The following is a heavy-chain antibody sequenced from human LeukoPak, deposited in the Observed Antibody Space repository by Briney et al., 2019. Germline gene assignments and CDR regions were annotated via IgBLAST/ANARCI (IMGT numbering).Heavy chain of an antibody. D-gene: IGHD3-10*01. CDR2: ISAYNGNT. Sequence: GASVKVSCKASGYTFTSYGISWVRQAPGQGLEWMGWISAYNGNTNYAQKPQGRVTMTTDTSTSTAYMELRSLRSDDTAVYYCARATTMVRGVILPDHAFDIWGQGTMVTVSS. CDR1: GYTFTSYG. V-gene: IGHV1-18*01. J-gene: IGHJ3*02. CDR3: ARATTMVRGVILPDHAFDI.